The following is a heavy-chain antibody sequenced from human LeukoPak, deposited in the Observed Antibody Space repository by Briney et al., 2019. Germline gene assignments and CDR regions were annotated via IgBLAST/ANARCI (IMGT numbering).Heavy chain of an antibody. CDR1: GGSISGYY. V-gene: IGHV4-59*01. CDR3: ARETTMVPGDY. J-gene: IGHJ4*02. D-gene: IGHD3-10*01. CDR2: IYYSGST. Sequence: SETLSLTCTVSGGSISGYYWSWIRQPPGRGLEWIGYIYYSGSTNYNPSLKSRVTISVDTSKNQFSLKLSSVTAADAAVYYCARETTMVPGDYWGQGTLVTVFS.